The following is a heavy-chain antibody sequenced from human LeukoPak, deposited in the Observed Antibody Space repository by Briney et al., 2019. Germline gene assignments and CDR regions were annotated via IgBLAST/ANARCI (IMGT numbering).Heavy chain of an antibody. J-gene: IGHJ6*02. CDR1: GFTFDDYA. Sequence: PGGSLRLSCAASGFTFDDYAMHWVRQAPGKGLEWFSGISWNSGSIGYADSVKGRFTISRDNAKNSLYLQMNSLRPEDTALYYCAKDGSSGSHYYYGMDVWGQGTTVTVSS. V-gene: IGHV3-9*01. CDR3: AKDGSSGSHYYYGMDV. CDR2: ISWNSGSI. D-gene: IGHD6-19*01.